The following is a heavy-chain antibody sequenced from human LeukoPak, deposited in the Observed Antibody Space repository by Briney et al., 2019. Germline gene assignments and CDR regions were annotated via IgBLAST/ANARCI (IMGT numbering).Heavy chain of an antibody. Sequence: GSLRLSCAASGFTFSSYGMHWVRQAPGKGLEWVAVISYDGSNKYYADSVKGRFTISRDNSKNTLYLQMNSLRAEDTAVYYCANPNCGGDCLGAFDMWGQGTMVTVSS. CDR2: ISYDGSNK. D-gene: IGHD2-21*02. CDR1: GFTFSSYG. CDR3: ANPNCGGDCLGAFDM. V-gene: IGHV3-30*18. J-gene: IGHJ3*02.